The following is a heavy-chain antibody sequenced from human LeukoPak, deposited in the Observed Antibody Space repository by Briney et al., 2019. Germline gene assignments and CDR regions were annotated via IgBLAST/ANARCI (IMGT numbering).Heavy chain of an antibody. V-gene: IGHV3-74*01. J-gene: IGHJ4*02. CDR3: ARDLSLSFDY. CDR2: INGDGTYT. CDR1: GFAFSSSW. Sequence: GGSLRLSCAASGFAFSSSWMLSVRHGPGKGLVWVARINGDGTYTKYADSVKGRFTISRDNTKNTLYLQMNSLRVEDTTVYYCARDLSLSFDYWGRGTLVTVSS.